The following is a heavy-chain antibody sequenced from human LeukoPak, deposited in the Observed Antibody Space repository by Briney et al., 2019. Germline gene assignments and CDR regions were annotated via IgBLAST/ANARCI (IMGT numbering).Heavy chain of an antibody. V-gene: IGHV4-4*07. J-gene: IGHJ4*02. CDR3: ARVRLGRGLDY. CDR1: GGSISSSY. Sequence: SETLSLTCTVSGGSISSSYWGWIRQPAGKGLEWIGRTHTSGSTYYSPSLKSRVTMSVDTSTNQFSLKLSSVTAADTAMYYCARVRLGRGLDYWGQGTLVTVSS. CDR2: THTSGST. D-gene: IGHD6-19*01.